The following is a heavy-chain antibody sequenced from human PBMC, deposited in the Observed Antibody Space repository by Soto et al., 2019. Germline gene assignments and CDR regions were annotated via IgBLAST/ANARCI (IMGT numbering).Heavy chain of an antibody. CDR3: ERDPVRYCTNGVCYMTYWDWFDP. CDR2: ITAYNCNT. D-gene: IGHD2-8*01. V-gene: IGHV1-18*01. Sequence: SXKGCFTASGYTXTSYGIGLVRQAPGQGLEWIGWITAYNCNTNYAQKLQGRVTMTTDKSTSTAYMELRSLRSDDTAVYYCERDPVRYCTNGVCYMTYWDWFDPWGQGNLVTV. J-gene: IGHJ5*02. CDR1: GYTXTSYG.